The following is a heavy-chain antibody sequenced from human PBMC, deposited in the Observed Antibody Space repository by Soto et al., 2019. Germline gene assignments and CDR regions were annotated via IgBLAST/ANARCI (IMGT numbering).Heavy chain of an antibody. J-gene: IGHJ6*03. CDR1: GFTFDDYA. V-gene: IGHV3-9*01. D-gene: IGHD1-1*01. Sequence: GGSLRLSCAASGFTFDDYAMHWVRQAPGKGLEWVSGISWNSGSIGYADSVKGRFTISRDNAKNSLYLQMNSLRAEDTALYYCAKVYGQPPWDVAGTSYYYYYMDVWGKGTTVTVSS. CDR3: AKVYGQPPWDVAGTSYYYYYMDV. CDR2: ISWNSGSI.